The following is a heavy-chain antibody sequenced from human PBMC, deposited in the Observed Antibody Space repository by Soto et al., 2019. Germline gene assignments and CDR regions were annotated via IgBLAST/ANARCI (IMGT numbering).Heavy chain of an antibody. CDR2: IYYSGST. D-gene: IGHD3-10*01. Sequence: QVQLQESGPGLVKPSQTLSLTCTVSGGSISSGGYYWSWIRQHPGKGLEWIGYIYYSGSTYYNPSLKSRVTTSVDPSKHQCSLKLSSVTAADTAVYYCAGVYGSGSYLPYWGQGTLVTVSS. CDR1: GGSISSGGYY. V-gene: IGHV4-31*03. CDR3: AGVYGSGSYLPY. J-gene: IGHJ4*02.